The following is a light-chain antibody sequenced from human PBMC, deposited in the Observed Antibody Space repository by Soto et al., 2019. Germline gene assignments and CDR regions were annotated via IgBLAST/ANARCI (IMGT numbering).Light chain of an antibody. CDR3: SSYTTSTTVI. Sequence: QSALTQPASVSGSPGQSITISCTRTSSDIGDHNSVSWYLQQPGKAPKLMIYAVSNRPSGVSNRFSGSKSGNTASLTISGLQAEDEADYYCSSYTTSTTVIFGGGTKLTVL. J-gene: IGLJ2*01. CDR1: SSDIGDHNS. V-gene: IGLV2-14*03. CDR2: AVS.